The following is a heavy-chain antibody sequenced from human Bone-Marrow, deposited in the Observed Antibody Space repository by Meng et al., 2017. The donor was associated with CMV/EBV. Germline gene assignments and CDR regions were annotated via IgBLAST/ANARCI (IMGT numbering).Heavy chain of an antibody. V-gene: IGHV3-15*01. J-gene: IGHJ4*02. CDR1: GFTFSNAW. CDR3: ARDITIFGVVTPQRALGGFDY. D-gene: IGHD3-3*01. Sequence: GESLKISCVASGFTFSNAWMSWVRQAPGKGLEWVGRIKSKTDVGTTDYAAPVKGRFTISRDDSKNTLYLQMNSLKTEDTAVYYCARDITIFGVVTPQRALGGFDYWGQGTLVTVPS. CDR2: IKSKTDVGTT.